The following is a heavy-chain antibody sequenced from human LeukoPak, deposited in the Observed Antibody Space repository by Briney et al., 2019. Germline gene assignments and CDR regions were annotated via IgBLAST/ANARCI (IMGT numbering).Heavy chain of an antibody. CDR2: IYYSGST. CDR1: GGSISSSSYY. J-gene: IGHJ5*02. V-gene: IGHV4-39*07. CDR3: ARVSSSWYVMAFDP. D-gene: IGHD6-13*01. Sequence: SETLSLTCTVSGGSISSSSYYWGWIRQPPGKGLEWIGSIYYSGSTYYNPSLKSRVTISVDTSKNQFSLKLSSVTAADTAVYYCARVSSSWYVMAFDPWGQGTLVTVSS.